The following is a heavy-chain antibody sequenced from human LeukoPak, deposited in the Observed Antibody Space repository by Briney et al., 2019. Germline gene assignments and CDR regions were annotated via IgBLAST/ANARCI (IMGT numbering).Heavy chain of an antibody. CDR2: IYSGAST. J-gene: IGHJ3*02. Sequence: PGGSLRLSCAASGFTVNSNFMSWVRRSPGKALECCSVIYSGASTYDADCVNGRFTISRDNSKNTLYLQMNSLRAEDTAIYYCARSAGRNSGRTFVDIWGQGTMVTVSS. V-gene: IGHV3-53*01. CDR3: ARSAGRNSGRTFVDI. CDR1: GFTVNSNF. D-gene: IGHD1-26*01.